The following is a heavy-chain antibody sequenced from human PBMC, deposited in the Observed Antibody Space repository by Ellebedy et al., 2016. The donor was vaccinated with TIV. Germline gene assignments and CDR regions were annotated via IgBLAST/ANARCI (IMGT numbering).Heavy chain of an antibody. V-gene: IGHV1-69*13. Sequence: AASVKVSCKVSGVTFSTNAISWLRQAPGQGLEWIGAIVPIFAKSHHAQSFQGRVSITADESTNTAYMELSSLRSQDAALYFCAREGISGIFEHWGQGSLVTVSS. CDR2: IVPIFAKS. CDR3: AREGISGIFEH. CDR1: GVTFSTNA. J-gene: IGHJ4*02. D-gene: IGHD3-10*01.